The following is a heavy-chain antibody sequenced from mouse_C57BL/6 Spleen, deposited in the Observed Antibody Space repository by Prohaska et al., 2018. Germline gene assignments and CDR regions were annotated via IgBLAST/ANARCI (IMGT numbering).Heavy chain of an antibody. CDR1: GYTFTSYW. J-gene: IGHJ3*01. CDR2: IDPNSGGM. V-gene: IGHV1-72*01. CDR3: ARGTVLFAY. D-gene: IGHD4-1*01. Sequence: QVQLQQPGAELVKPVASVQLSCKASGYTFTSYWMHWVKQRPGRGLEWIGRIDPNSGGMKYNEKFKSKATLTVDKPASTADMQVSSLTCEDSAVDYCARGTVLFAYWGQGTLVTVSA.